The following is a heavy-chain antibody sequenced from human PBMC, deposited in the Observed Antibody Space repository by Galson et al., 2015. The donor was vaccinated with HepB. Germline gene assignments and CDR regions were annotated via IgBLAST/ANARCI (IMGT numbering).Heavy chain of an antibody. CDR1: GFTFSSYA. Sequence: SLRLSCAASGFTFSSYAMSWVRQAPGKGLEWVSAISNSGGSTYYADSVKGRFTISRDNSKNTLYLQMNSLRAEDTAVYYCAKDWYYDTSGCQMLTPRFDYWSQGTLVTVS. J-gene: IGHJ4*02. D-gene: IGHD3-22*01. V-gene: IGHV3-23*01. CDR2: ISNSGGST. CDR3: AKDWYYDTSGCQMLTPRFDY.